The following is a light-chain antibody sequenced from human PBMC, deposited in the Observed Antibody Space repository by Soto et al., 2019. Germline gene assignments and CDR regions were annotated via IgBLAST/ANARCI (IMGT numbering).Light chain of an antibody. CDR1: QSVSSD. CDR3: QQRNNWPLT. Sequence: EIVMTQSPATLSVSPVERATLSCRASQSVSSDLAWYHQKPGQAPRLLIYGASTRATGIPARFSGSGSGTELTLTINSLQSEDFALYYCQQRNNWPLTFGGGTKVDIK. J-gene: IGKJ4*01. V-gene: IGKV3-15*01. CDR2: GAS.